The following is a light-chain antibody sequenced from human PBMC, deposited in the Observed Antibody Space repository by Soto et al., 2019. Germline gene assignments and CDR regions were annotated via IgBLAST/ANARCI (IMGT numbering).Light chain of an antibody. CDR1: QSVSSN. CDR3: QQYNNWPRT. Sequence: EIVMTQSPAALSVSKGERATHSCRASQSVSSNLAWYQQKPGQAPRLLIYGASTRATGIPARFSGSGSGTEFTLTISSLQSEDFAVYYCQQYNNWPRTFGQGTKVDI. CDR2: GAS. V-gene: IGKV3-15*01. J-gene: IGKJ1*01.